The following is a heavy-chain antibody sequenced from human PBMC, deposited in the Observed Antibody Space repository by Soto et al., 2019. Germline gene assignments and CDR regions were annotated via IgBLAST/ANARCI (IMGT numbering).Heavy chain of an antibody. CDR1: GGSFSGYY. CDR3: ARGRIPISDY. Sequence: SETLSLTCAVYGGSFSGYYWSWIRQPPGKGLEWIGEINHSGSTNYNPSLKSRVTISVDTSKNQFSLKLSSVTAADTAVYYCARGRIPISDYWGQGTLVTVSS. V-gene: IGHV4-34*01. CDR2: INHSGST. D-gene: IGHD3-3*01. J-gene: IGHJ4*02.